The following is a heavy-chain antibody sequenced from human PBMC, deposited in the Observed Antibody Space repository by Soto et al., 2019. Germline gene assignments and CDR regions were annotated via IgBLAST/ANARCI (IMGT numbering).Heavy chain of an antibody. J-gene: IGHJ6*03. D-gene: IGHD3-9*01. Sequence: PSETLSLTCAVYGGSFSNYYWTWIRQSPGKGLEWIEEINQSGGTNYNPSLKSRVTISVDASKNQFSLTLSSVTAADTALYYCARGNYDLVTGYYYYYMDVWGKGTTVT. V-gene: IGHV4-34*01. CDR1: GGSFSNYY. CDR3: ARGNYDLVTGYYYYYMDV. CDR2: INQSGGT.